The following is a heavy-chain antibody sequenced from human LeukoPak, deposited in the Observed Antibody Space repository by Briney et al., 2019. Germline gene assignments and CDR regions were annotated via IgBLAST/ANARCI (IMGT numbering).Heavy chain of an antibody. Sequence: GGPLRLSCAASGFTFSNYWMHWVPQTPGKGLMWVSRILSDGSSTNYADSVKGRFTVSRDNAQNTLYLQMNSLRAEDTAVYYCVRGYCSATSCYFSSSYSWFDPWGQGTLVSVSS. CDR2: ILSDGSST. V-gene: IGHV3-74*01. CDR1: GFTFSNYW. D-gene: IGHD2-2*01. J-gene: IGHJ5*02. CDR3: VRGYCSATSCYFSSSYSWFDP.